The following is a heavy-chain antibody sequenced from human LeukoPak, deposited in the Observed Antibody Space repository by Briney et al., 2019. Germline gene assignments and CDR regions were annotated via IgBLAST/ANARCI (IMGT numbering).Heavy chain of an antibody. CDR1: GFTFSGYA. CDR2: IEKKDKGYATAT. Sequence: GGSLRLSCAASGFTFSGYAIHWVRQSSGKGLEWVGQIEKKDKGYATATAYAASVKGRFTISRDDSINTAYLQMKSLKTEDTALYYCTRDSGTYNWFDPWGQGTLVTVSS. V-gene: IGHV3-73*01. CDR3: TRDSGTYNWFDP. J-gene: IGHJ5*02. D-gene: IGHD1-26*01.